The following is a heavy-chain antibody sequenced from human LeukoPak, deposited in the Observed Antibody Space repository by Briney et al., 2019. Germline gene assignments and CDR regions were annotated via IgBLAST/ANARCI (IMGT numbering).Heavy chain of an antibody. CDR1: GFTFSSYS. J-gene: IGHJ5*02. Sequence: GGSLRLSCAASGFTFSSYSMNWVRQAPGKGLDWVSSISSSSSYIYYADSVKGRFTISRDNAKNSLYLQMNSLRAEDTAVYYCARGVTIFGVVTAFDPWGQGTLVTVSS. D-gene: IGHD3-3*01. CDR2: ISSSSSYI. CDR3: ARGVTIFGVVTAFDP. V-gene: IGHV3-21*01.